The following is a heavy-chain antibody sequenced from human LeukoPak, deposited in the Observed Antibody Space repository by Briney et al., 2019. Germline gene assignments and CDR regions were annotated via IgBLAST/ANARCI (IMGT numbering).Heavy chain of an antibody. V-gene: IGHV1-18*04. CDR3: AREEDSYNFWSRNPKRRYYFDY. Sequence: ASVKVSCKASGYTFTGYYMHWVRQAPGQGLEWMGWINGYNGNTNYAQSFQGRVTMTIDTSTTTAYMELRSLRSDDTAVYYCAREEDSYNFWSRNPKRRYYFDYWGQGSPVTVSS. CDR1: GYTFTGYY. J-gene: IGHJ4*02. D-gene: IGHD3-3*01. CDR2: INGYNGNT.